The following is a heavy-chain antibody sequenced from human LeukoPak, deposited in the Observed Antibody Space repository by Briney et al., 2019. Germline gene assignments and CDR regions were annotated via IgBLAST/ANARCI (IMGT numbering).Heavy chain of an antibody. CDR2: TYYRSKWYN. CDR3: ARVSSSWSPSLSVTHYFDS. J-gene: IGHJ4*02. V-gene: IGHV6-1*01. D-gene: IGHD6-13*01. Sequence: PSQTLSLTCAIPGDSVSSNSAAWNWIRQSPSRGLEWLGRTYYRSKWYNDYAVSVKSRITINPDTSKNQFSLQLSSVTPEDTAVYYCARVSSSWSPSLSVTHYFDSWGQGALVTVSS. CDR1: GDSVSSNSAA.